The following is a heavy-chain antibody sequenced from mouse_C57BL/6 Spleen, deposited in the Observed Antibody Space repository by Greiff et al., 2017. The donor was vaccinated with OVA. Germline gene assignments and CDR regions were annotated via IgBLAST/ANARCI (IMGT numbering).Heavy chain of an antibody. CDR2: ISSGGSYT. D-gene: IGHD1-1*01. CDR3: ARHNHFDYGSSYVCYAMDY. CDR1: GFTFSSYG. Sequence: EVQLQESGGDLVKPGGSLKLSCAASGFTFSSYGMSWVRQTPDKRLEWVATISSGGSYTYYPDSVKGRFTISRDNAKNTLYLQMSSLKSEDTAMYYCARHNHFDYGSSYVCYAMDYWGQGTSVTVSS. J-gene: IGHJ4*01. V-gene: IGHV5-6*01.